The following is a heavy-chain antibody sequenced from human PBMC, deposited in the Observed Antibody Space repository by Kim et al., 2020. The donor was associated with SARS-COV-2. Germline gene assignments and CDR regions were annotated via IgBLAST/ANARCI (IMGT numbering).Heavy chain of an antibody. J-gene: IGHJ4*02. CDR1: GFRFSDYG. Sequence: GGSLRLSCAASGFRFSDYGMSWVRQAPGKGLEWVSSISGPGGRTYYADAVKGRFIISRDNSNNTVDLQMSSLRADDTAVYFCAKARRLGMAVTTTDDYWGQGTLVTVSS. CDR2: ISGPGGRT. CDR3: AKARRLGMAVTTTDDY. V-gene: IGHV3-23*01. D-gene: IGHD6-19*01.